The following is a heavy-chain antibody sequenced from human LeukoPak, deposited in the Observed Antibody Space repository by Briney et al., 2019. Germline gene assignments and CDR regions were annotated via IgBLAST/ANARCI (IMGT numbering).Heavy chain of an antibody. D-gene: IGHD1-26*01. V-gene: IGHV3-7*01. CDR2: IKKDGGEK. CDR3: AREDVGC. J-gene: IGHJ4*02. CDR1: GFTFSNYW. Sequence: PGGSLRLSCAASGFTFSNYWMSWVRQAPGKGLEWVANIKKDGGEKHYVDSVKGRFTISRDNAKNSLYLEMNTLRPEDTAVYYCAREDVGCWGQGTLVTVSS.